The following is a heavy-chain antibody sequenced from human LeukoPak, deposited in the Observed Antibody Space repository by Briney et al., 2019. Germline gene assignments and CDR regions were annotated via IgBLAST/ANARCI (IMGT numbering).Heavy chain of an antibody. Sequence: GASVKVSCKASGYTFTSYGISWVRQAPGQGLEWMGWISAYNGNTNYAQKLQGRVTMTTDTSTSTAYMELRSLRSDDTAVYYCARDLSATMIVVVISDAFDIWGQGTMVTVSS. CDR3: ARDLSATMIVVVISDAFDI. V-gene: IGHV1-18*01. J-gene: IGHJ3*02. CDR2: ISAYNGNT. CDR1: GYTFTSYG. D-gene: IGHD3-22*01.